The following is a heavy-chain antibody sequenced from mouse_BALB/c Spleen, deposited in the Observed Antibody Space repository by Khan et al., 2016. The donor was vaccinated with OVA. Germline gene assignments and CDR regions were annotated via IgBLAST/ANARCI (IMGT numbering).Heavy chain of an antibody. Sequence: DLVKPGTSVKLSCKASGYTFTSYWINWIKQRPGQGLEWIGRIGPGSSNSYYNEMFKVKASLTVDTSSSTAYIQLSSLSSDDSAVYFCARENYYGRGCYAMDYWGQGTSVTVSS. CDR3: ARENYYGRGCYAMDY. D-gene: IGHD1-1*02. CDR2: IGPGSSNS. CDR1: GYTFTSYW. J-gene: IGHJ4*01. V-gene: IGHV1S41*01.